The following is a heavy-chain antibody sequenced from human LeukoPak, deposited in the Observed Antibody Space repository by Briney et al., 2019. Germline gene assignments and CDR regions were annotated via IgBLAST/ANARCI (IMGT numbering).Heavy chain of an antibody. CDR2: TAGSGISK. CDR1: GFTFNNYA. V-gene: IGHV3-23*01. J-gene: IGHJ4*02. CDR3: ARHPTFYYDSSGYPYDY. D-gene: IGHD3-22*01. Sequence: HAGGSLRLSCVASGFTFNNYAMSWVRQAPGRGLEWASSTAGSGISKDYADSVKGRFTISKDKSKNTLYLQMNNLRAEDTGVYFCARHPTFYYDSSGYPYDYWGQGSLATVPA.